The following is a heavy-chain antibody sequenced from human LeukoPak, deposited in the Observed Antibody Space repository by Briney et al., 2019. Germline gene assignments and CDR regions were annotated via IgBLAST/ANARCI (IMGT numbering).Heavy chain of an antibody. J-gene: IGHJ4*02. CDR2: MKKDGSET. D-gene: IGHD3-10*01. CDR1: GFTFSSYS. Sequence: PGGSLRVSCVVSGFTFSSYSMIWVRQAPGKGLQWVANMKKDGSETNYGDSVKGRFTISRDNAKNSLYLQMNSLRAEDTAVYYCGRHRSGSGTYFIDHWGQGTLVSVSS. CDR3: GRHRSGSGTYFIDH. V-gene: IGHV3-7*01.